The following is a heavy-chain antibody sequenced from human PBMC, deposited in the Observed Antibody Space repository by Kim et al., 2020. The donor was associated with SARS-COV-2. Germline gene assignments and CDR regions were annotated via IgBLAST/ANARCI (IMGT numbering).Heavy chain of an antibody. CDR1: GYTFTRYP. CDR2: INVDTGNT. Sequence: ASVKVSCKASGYTFTRYPMHWVRQAPGQRLEWLGWINVDTGNTEYSQKVQDRVTITRDTSASTAYMELSSLRSEDTAVHYCARDSWFGGRVLSYKGMDV. D-gene: IGHD3-10*01. V-gene: IGHV1-3*01. CDR3: ARDSWFGGRVLSYKGMDV. J-gene: IGHJ6*01.